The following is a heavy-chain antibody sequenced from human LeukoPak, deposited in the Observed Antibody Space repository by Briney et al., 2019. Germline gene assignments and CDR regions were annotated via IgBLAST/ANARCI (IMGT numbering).Heavy chain of an antibody. CDR2: ISNDGTTI. D-gene: IGHD6-19*01. CDR1: GISFTSYA. CDR3: AKVVAVAGYYFDY. Sequence: GGSLRLSCAASGISFTSYAMNWVRQAPGKGPQWLSYISNDGTTIYYADSVKGRFTISRDNSKNTLYLQMNSLRAEDTAVYYCAKVVAVAGYYFDYWGQGTLVTVSS. V-gene: IGHV3-23*01. J-gene: IGHJ4*02.